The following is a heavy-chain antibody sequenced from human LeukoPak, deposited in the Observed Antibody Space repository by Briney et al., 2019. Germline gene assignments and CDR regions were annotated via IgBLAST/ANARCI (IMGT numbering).Heavy chain of an antibody. J-gene: IGHJ5*02. D-gene: IGHD3-22*01. CDR2: INPNSGGT. CDR3: ASRGKTYYYDSSGFTT. Sequence: ASVKVSCKASGYTFTSYAMNWVRQAPGQGLEWMGWINPNSGGTNYAQKFQGRVTMTRDKSISTAYLQWSSLKASDTAMYYCASRGKTYYYDSSGFTTWGQGTLVTVSS. V-gene: IGHV1-2*02. CDR1: GYTFTSYA.